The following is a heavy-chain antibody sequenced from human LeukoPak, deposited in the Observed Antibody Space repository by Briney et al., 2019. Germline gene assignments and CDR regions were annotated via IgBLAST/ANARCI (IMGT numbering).Heavy chain of an antibody. V-gene: IGHV3-15*01. CDR1: GFTFNNAW. D-gene: IGHD3/OR15-3a*01. Sequence: GGSLRLSCAASGFTFNNAWMSWVRQAPGKGLEWVGRIKNKADGGTADYAAPVKGRFTISRDDSRNTLFLQMDSLETEDTAVYYCTFRLWTGDLLSDYWGQGALVTVSS. J-gene: IGHJ4*02. CDR3: TFRLWTGDLLSDY. CDR2: IKNKADGGTA.